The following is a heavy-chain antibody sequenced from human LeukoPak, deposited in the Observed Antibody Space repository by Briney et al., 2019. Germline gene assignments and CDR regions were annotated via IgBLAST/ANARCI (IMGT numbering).Heavy chain of an antibody. V-gene: IGHV3-74*01. CDR2: INSDGNYT. Sequence: GGSLRLSCAASGFTFSSYWMNWVRQAPGKGLVWVSRINSDGNYTTYADSVKGRFTISRDNAKNTLSLQTNSLRAEDTAVYYCAIEYSSGWTSDYWGQGTLVTVSS. D-gene: IGHD6-19*01. J-gene: IGHJ4*02. CDR1: GFTFSSYW. CDR3: AIEYSSGWTSDY.